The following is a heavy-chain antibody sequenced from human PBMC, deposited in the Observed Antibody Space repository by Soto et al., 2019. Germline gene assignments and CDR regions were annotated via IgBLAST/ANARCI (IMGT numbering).Heavy chain of an antibody. J-gene: IGHJ6*03. Sequence: SETLSLTCTVSGGSISSYYWNWIRQPPEKGLEWIGYIYYSGTTDYNPSLKSRVTISVDTSKNQFSLKLSSVTAADTAVYYCARRSMTIVANYYHLDYLDFWGKGTTVTGSS. D-gene: IGHD4-4*01. CDR2: IYYSGTT. CDR3: ARRSMTIVANYYHLDYLDF. CDR1: GGSISSYY. V-gene: IGHV4-59*08.